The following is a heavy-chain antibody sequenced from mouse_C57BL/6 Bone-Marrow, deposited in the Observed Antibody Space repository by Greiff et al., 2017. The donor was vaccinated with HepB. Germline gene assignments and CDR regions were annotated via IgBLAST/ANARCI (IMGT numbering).Heavy chain of an antibody. J-gene: IGHJ3*01. Sequence: QVQLKESGAELARPGASVKLSCKASGYTFTSYGISWVKQRPGQGLEWIGGIYPRSGNTYYNEKFKGKATLTADKSSSTAYMELRSLTSEDSAVYFCARYDYGYDGGFAYGGQGTLVTVSA. CDR1: GYTFTSYG. V-gene: IGHV1-81*01. CDR3: ARYDYGYDGGFAY. CDR2: IYPRSGNT. D-gene: IGHD2-2*01.